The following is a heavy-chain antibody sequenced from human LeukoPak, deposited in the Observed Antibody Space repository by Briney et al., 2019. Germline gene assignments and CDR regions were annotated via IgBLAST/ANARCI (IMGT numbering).Heavy chain of an antibody. CDR3: AREGRVDSAVVLFDY. J-gene: IGHJ4*02. V-gene: IGHV1-2*03. D-gene: IGHD5-18*01. CDR1: GYTFTGYY. CDR2: INPNSGGT. Sequence: LGASVKISCKASGYTFTGYYMHWVRQAPGQGLEWMGWINPNSGGTNYAQKFQGRVTMTRDTSISTAYMELRRLRSDDTAVYYCAREGRVDSAVVLFDYWGQGTLVTVSS.